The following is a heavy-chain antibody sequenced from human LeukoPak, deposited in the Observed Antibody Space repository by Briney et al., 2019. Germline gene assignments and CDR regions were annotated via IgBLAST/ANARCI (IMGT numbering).Heavy chain of an antibody. V-gene: IGHV1-8*01. CDR3: TRGSSGRRDN. CDR2: MNPNSGNT. CDR1: GYTFTSCD. D-gene: IGHD6-19*01. Sequence: ASVKVSCKASGYTFTSCDINWVRQAPGQRLEWMGWMNPNSGNTGYGQRFQGRITMTRDISIGTAYMELSILTSEDTAIYYCTRGSSGRRDNWGQGTLVIVSP. J-gene: IGHJ4*02.